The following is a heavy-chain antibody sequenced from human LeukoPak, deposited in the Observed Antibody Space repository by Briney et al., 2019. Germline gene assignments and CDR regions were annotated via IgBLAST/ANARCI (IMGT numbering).Heavy chain of an antibody. Sequence: GGSLRLSCAASGFTSSSYWMHWVRQVPGKGLVWVSRISGDGTARNYADSVKGRFTISRDDAKNTVDLQMNSLRGEDTAVYYCVRGRGSYGWFDPWGQGTLVTASS. CDR2: ISGDGTAR. V-gene: IGHV3-74*01. CDR1: GFTSSSYW. CDR3: VRGRGSYGWFDP. D-gene: IGHD3-10*01. J-gene: IGHJ5*02.